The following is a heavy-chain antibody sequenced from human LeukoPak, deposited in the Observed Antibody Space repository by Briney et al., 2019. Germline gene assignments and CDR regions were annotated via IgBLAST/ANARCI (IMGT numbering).Heavy chain of an antibody. V-gene: IGHV4-4*07. J-gene: IGHJ4*02. CDR1: GGSLSIYN. D-gene: IGHD3-22*01. Sequence: PETLSLTCTVSGGSLSIYNSRCIRAPAGKRLEWSGRIYNSGSTNYTHSLKSRVTMSVDTSKNQFSLKLSSVTAADTAVYYCARTGRSSCGYYVDYWGQGNLVTVSS. CDR2: IYNSGST. CDR3: ARTGRSSCGYYVDY.